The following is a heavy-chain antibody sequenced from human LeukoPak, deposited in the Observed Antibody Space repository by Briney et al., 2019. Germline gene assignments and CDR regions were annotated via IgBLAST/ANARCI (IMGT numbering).Heavy chain of an antibody. J-gene: IGHJ5*02. CDR1: GYTFASYG. CDR2: ISAYNGNT. Sequence: GASVKVSCKASGYTFASYGISWVRQAPGQGLEWMGWISAYNGNTIYAQKFQGRVTMTEDTSTDTAYMELSSLRSEDTAVYYCATFLDSSGSSGWFDPWGQGTLVTVSS. D-gene: IGHD3-22*01. V-gene: IGHV1-18*01. CDR3: ATFLDSSGSSGWFDP.